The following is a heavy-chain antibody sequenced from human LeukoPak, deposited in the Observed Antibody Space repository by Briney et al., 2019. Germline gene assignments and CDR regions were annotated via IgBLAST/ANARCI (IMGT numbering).Heavy chain of an antibody. CDR3: ARWSSSVAAAGTGYYYGRDV. V-gene: IGHV4-61*01. D-gene: IGHD6-13*01. CDR1: GGSVSSGSYY. CDR2: IYYSGST. Sequence: PAETLSLTCTVSGGSVSSGSYYWSWIRQPPGKGLEWIRYIYYSGSTNYNPSLKSRVTISLDTSKNQFSLKLSSVTAADTAVYYCARWSSSVAAAGTGYYYGRDVWGEGTTVTVSS. J-gene: IGHJ6*04.